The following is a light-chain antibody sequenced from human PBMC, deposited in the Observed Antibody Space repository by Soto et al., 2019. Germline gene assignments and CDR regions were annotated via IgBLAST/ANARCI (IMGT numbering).Light chain of an antibody. J-gene: IGKJ2*01. V-gene: IGKV3-20*01. CDR1: QSVTSTY. CDR3: HQYGSSAPYT. Sequence: EIVLTQSPGTLSLSPGERATLSCRASQSVTSTYLAWYQQKPGQAPRLLIYGASSRATGIPDRFSGSGSGTDFTLTISRLEPEVFAVYYCHQYGSSAPYTFGQGTKLEIK. CDR2: GAS.